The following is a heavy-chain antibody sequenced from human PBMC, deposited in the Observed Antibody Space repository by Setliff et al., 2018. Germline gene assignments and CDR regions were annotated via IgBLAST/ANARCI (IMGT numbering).Heavy chain of an antibody. J-gene: IGHJ6*03. D-gene: IGHD6-19*01. Sequence: PSETRSLTCTVSGGSISSYYWSWIRQPAGKGLEWIGSIYIGGSHNYNPSHKRRVTMSIDTSKNQFSRKQNSVTASEKAVYYCGREQSLDPPGYYYMDVWAKGTTVTVSS. CDR3: GREQSLDPPGYYYMDV. V-gene: IGHV4-4*07. CDR1: GGSISSYY. CDR2: IYIGGSH.